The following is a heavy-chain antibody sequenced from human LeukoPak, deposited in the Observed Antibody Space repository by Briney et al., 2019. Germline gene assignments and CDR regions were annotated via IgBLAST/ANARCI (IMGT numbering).Heavy chain of an antibody. CDR1: GFTFTSYS. J-gene: IGHJ4*02. CDR3: ASGRLEFGLIAY. D-gene: IGHD3-10*01. V-gene: IGHV3-48*04. CDR2: ISTDSSGI. Sequence: GGSLRLSCAASGFTFTSYSMNWVRQAPGKGLEWLSYISTDSSGIYYADSVKGRFTISRDNAKNSLYLQMNSLRAEDTAVYYCASGRLEFGLIAYWGQGTLVTVSS.